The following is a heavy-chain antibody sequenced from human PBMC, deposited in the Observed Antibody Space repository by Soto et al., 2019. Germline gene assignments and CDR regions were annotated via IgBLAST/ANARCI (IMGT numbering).Heavy chain of an antibody. J-gene: IGHJ4*02. V-gene: IGHV4-4*07. CDR3: ARGGQDFWSGPFDY. CDR2: IDNSGST. CDR1: GGSISNYF. D-gene: IGHD3-3*01. Sequence: QGQLQELGPGLVKPSETLSLTCTVSGGSISNYFCNWIRQPAGKGLEWIGRIDNSGSTNYNPSLKSRSTVSADTSRNQFSLKLNSVTAADTAVYYCARGGQDFWSGPFDYWGQGALVSVSS.